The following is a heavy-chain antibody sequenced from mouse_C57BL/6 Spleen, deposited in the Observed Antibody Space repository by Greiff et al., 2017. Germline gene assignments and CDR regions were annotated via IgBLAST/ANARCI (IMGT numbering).Heavy chain of an antibody. CDR1: GYSFTDYN. J-gene: IGHJ4*01. Sequence: EVKLMESGPELVKPGASVKISCKASGYSFTDYNMNWVKQSNGKSLEWIGVINPNYGTTSDNQKFKGKATLTVDQSSSTAYMQLNSLTSEDSAVYYCARSPITTVVPYYAMDYWGQGTSVTVSS. CDR3: ARSPITTVVPYYAMDY. D-gene: IGHD1-1*01. V-gene: IGHV1-39*01. CDR2: INPNYGTT.